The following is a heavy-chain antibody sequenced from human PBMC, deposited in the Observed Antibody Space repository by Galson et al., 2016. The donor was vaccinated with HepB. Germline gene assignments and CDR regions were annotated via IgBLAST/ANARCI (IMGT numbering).Heavy chain of an antibody. V-gene: IGHV1-46*01. CDR2: INPTGPTT. D-gene: IGHD2-21*02. Sequence: VKVSCKASGYTFTNYYMHWVRQAPGQGLEWMGIINPTGPTTSYGQKFQGRVTLTRDTSTSTVYIGLSSLSSEDTAVYYCARGDFVVVTASPDAIDLWGQWTLITVSS. CDR1: GYTFTNYY. J-gene: IGHJ3*01. CDR3: ARGDFVVVTASPDAIDL.